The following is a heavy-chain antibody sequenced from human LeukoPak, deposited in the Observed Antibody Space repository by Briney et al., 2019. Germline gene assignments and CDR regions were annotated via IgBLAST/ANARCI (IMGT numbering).Heavy chain of an antibody. CDR2: IGGSGAST. Sequence: GSLRLSCLTSGFTLSTNAMSWVRQAPGKGLEWISGIGGSGASTYYADSVKGRFTISRDDSRNTLYLQMNSLRGDDTAVYYCAKDVGKWESLHFFDYWGQGTLVTVSS. CDR1: GFTLSTNA. CDR3: AKDVGKWESLHFFDY. D-gene: IGHD1-26*01. J-gene: IGHJ4*02. V-gene: IGHV3-23*01.